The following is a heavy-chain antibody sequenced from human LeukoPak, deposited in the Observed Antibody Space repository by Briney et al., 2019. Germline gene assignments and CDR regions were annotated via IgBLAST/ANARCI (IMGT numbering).Heavy chain of an antibody. CDR2: ISGSGGSP. CDR1: GFTFSSYA. D-gene: IGHD3-22*01. CDR3: AKSPYYYDSSGYYIEYYFDY. J-gene: IGHJ4*02. V-gene: IGHV3-23*01. Sequence: GGSLRLSCAASGFTFSSYAMSWVRQAPGKGLEWVSAISGSGGSPYYADSVKGRFTISRDNSKNTLYLQMNSLRAEDTAVYYCAKSPYYYDSSGYYIEYYFDYWGQGTLVTVSS.